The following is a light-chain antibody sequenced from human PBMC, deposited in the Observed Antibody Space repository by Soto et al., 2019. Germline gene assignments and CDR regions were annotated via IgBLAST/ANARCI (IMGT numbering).Light chain of an antibody. V-gene: IGKV3-20*01. CDR1: QSLSSIY. J-gene: IGKJ1*01. CDR2: GAS. CDR3: QKCGGSPPGT. Sequence: EIVLTQSPGTLSMSPGERATLSCRASQSLSSIYLAWYQQKPGQAPRLLMYGASSRASGIPDRFSGSGSGTDFTLTISRLEPEDFAVCYCQKCGGSPPGTFGQGTKVDIK.